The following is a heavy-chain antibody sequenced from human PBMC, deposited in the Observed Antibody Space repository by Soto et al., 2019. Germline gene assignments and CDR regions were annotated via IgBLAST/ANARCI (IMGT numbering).Heavy chain of an antibody. Sequence: EVQLVESGGGLIQAGGSLRLSCAASGFTASGNYMSWVRQAPGKGLEWVSVIYGGGSTDYADSVKGRFTISRDNSKNTLYLQMNSLRAEDTAVYYCVRADYSNSYGYYGMDVWGQGTTVTVS. CDR3: VRADYSNSYGYYGMDV. D-gene: IGHD4-4*01. CDR1: GFTASGNY. J-gene: IGHJ6*02. V-gene: IGHV3-53*01. CDR2: IYGGGST.